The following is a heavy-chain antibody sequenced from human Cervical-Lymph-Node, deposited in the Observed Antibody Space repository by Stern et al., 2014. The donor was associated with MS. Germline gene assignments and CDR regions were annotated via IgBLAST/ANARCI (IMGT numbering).Heavy chain of an antibody. CDR2: IYSTGTT. D-gene: IGHD1-7*01. Sequence: QVQLQESGPGLVKPSQTLSLSCSVSGGSITSGSYYWTWIRQPAGKGPEWIGSIYSTGTTNYNPSLNSRVSMSLDTSENPFSLKVISGTAADTAVYYCARGGEGWNSYYFDYWGQGTLVTVSS. V-gene: IGHV4-61*02. CDR1: GGSITSGSYY. CDR3: ARGGEGWNSYYFDY. J-gene: IGHJ4*02.